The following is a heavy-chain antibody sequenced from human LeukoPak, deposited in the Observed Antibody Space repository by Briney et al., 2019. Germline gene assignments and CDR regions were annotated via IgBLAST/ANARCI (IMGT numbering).Heavy chain of an antibody. Sequence: GASVKVSCEASGYTFTSHDINWVRQAPGQGLEWMGWINPNSGGTNYAQKLQGRVTMTRDTSISTAYMELSRLRSDDTAVYYCARDALWFGDERVPYYYYYMDVWGKGTTVTISS. D-gene: IGHD3-10*01. J-gene: IGHJ6*03. CDR3: ARDALWFGDERVPYYYYYMDV. CDR2: INPNSGGT. V-gene: IGHV1-2*02. CDR1: GYTFTSHD.